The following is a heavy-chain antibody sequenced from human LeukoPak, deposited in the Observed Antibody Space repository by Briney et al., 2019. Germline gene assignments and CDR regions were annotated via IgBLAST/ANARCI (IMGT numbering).Heavy chain of an antibody. D-gene: IGHD1-26*01. V-gene: IGHV3-20*01. Sequence: GGSLRLSCAASGFTFDDYGMSWVRQAPGKGLEWVSGINWNGGSTGYADSVKGRFTISRDNAKNSLYLQMNSLRAEGTALYHCARGVGATGVNAFDIWGQGTMVTVSS. J-gene: IGHJ3*02. CDR1: GFTFDDYG. CDR2: INWNGGST. CDR3: ARGVGATGVNAFDI.